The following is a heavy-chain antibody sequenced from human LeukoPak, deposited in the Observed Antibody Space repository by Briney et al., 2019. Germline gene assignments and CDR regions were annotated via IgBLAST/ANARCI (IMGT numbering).Heavy chain of an antibody. V-gene: IGHV4-61*01. CDR3: ARVEMATTRHAFDI. J-gene: IGHJ3*02. CDR1: GGSVSSGSYY. CDR2: IYYSGST. Sequence: PSETLSLTCTVSGGSVSSGSYYWSWIRQPPGTGLEWIGYIYYSGSTNYNPSLKSRVTISVDTSKNQFSLKLSSVTAADTAVYYCARVEMATTRHAFDIWGQGTMVTVSS. D-gene: IGHD5-24*01.